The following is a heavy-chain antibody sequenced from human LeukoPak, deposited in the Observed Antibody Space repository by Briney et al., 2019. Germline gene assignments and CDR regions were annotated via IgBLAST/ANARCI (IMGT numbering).Heavy chain of an antibody. CDR3: ARHGRSGYSIDWPALDY. Sequence: SETLSLTCTVSGGSISSYYWSWIRQPPGKGLEWIGYIYYTGSTNYSPSLKSRVTISVDTSKNQFSLRLSSVTAEDTAVYYCARHGRSGYSIDWPALDYWGQGSLVTVSS. J-gene: IGHJ4*02. CDR1: GGSISSYY. CDR2: IYYTGST. D-gene: IGHD5-18*01. V-gene: IGHV4-59*08.